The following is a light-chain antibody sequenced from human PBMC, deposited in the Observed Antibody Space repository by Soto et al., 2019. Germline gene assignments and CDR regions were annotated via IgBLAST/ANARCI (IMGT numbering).Light chain of an antibody. V-gene: IGKV4-1*01. J-gene: IGKJ2*01. Sequence: DIVMTQSPDSLAVSLGERATINCKSSQSVLYSSNNNNYLAWFQKKPGQPPKLLIYWASTRESGVPDRFSGGGSGTDFTLTISRLQTEDVAVYYCQQYYTTPYTFGQGTKLDIK. CDR2: WAS. CDR1: QSVLYSSNNNNY. CDR3: QQYYTTPYT.